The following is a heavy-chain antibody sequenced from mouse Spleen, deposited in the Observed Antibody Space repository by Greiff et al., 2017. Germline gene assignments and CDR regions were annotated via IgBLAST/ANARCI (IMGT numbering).Heavy chain of an antibody. J-gene: IGHJ4*01. CDR1: GFTFSSYA. Sequence: EVKLQESGGGLVKPGGSLKLSCAASGFTFSSYAMSWVRQTPEKRLEWVATISSGGSYTYYPDSVKGRFTISRDNAKNTLYLQMSSLRSEDTAMYYCARGGDPTGYAMDYWGQGTSVTVSS. CDR2: ISSGGSYT. V-gene: IGHV5-9-1*01. CDR3: ARGGDPTGYAMDY.